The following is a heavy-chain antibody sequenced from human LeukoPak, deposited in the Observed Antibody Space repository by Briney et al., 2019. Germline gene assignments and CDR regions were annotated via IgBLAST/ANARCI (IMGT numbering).Heavy chain of an antibody. D-gene: IGHD3-22*01. Sequence: ASVKVSCKASGYTFTSYYIHWVRQAPGQGLEWMGIINPSGGSTGYAQKFQDRVTMSRDTSTSTVYIELSSLRSEDTAVYYCARDRISSGYLSEDAFDIWGQGTMVTVSS. CDR1: GYTFTSYY. CDR2: INPSGGST. V-gene: IGHV1-46*01. CDR3: ARDRISSGYLSEDAFDI. J-gene: IGHJ3*02.